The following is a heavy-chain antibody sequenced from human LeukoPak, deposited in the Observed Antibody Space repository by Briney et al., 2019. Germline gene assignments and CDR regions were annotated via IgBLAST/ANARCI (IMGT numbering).Heavy chain of an antibody. CDR3: TTDWSKGSSGYYHFDY. Sequence: PGGSLRLSCTVSGFTVSSNSMSWVREARGKGVEWVGRIKSKTDGGTTDYAAPVKGRFTLSRDDSKNTLYLQMNSRKTEDTAVYYCTTDWSKGSSGYYHFDYWGQGTLVTVSS. V-gene: IGHV3-15*01. J-gene: IGHJ4*02. D-gene: IGHD3-22*01. CDR1: GFTVSSNS. CDR2: IKSKTDGGTT.